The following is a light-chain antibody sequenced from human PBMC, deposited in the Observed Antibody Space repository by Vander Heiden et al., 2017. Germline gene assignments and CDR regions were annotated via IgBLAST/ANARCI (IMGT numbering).Light chain of an antibody. CDR2: DAF. CDR1: QSISSY. J-gene: IGKJ4*01. CDR3: QQGSNRPLA. V-gene: IGKV3-11*01. Sequence: EIVFTQSPATLSLSPGERATLSCRASQSISSYLAWYQQKPGQAPRLLIYDAFNRATGIPARFSASGSETDFTLTISSLEPEDFAVYYCQQGSNRPLAFGGGTMVEIK.